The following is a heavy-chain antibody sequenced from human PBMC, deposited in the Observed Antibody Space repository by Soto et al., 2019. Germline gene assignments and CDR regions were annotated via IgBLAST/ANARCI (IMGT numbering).Heavy chain of an antibody. J-gene: IGHJ3*02. Sequence: SVKVSCKASGGTFSSYAISWVRQAPGQGLEWMGGIIPIFGTANYAQKFQGRVTITADESTSTAYMELSSLRSEDTAVYYCASPVRGEALNDAFDIWGQGTMVTVSS. CDR1: GGTFSSYA. V-gene: IGHV1-69*13. CDR2: IIPIFGTA. D-gene: IGHD3-10*01. CDR3: ASPVRGEALNDAFDI.